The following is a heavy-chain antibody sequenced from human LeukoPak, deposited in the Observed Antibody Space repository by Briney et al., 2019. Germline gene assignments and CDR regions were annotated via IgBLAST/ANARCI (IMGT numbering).Heavy chain of an antibody. D-gene: IGHD1-26*01. CDR1: GFTFNSYS. CDR3: ASIVGGDAFDI. CDR2: ISGSSSTI. V-gene: IGHV3-48*01. J-gene: IGHJ3*02. Sequence: PGGSLRLSCAASGFTFNSYSMNWVRQAPGKGLEWVSYISGSSSTIYYADSVKGRFTISRDNAKNSLYLQMNSLRAEDTAVYYCASIVGGDAFDIWGQGTMVTVSS.